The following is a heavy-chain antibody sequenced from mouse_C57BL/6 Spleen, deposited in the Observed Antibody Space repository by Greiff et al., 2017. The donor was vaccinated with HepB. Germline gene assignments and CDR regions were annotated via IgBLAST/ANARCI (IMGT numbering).Heavy chain of an antibody. CDR2: ISYDGSN. CDR3: AKAYSKGWFAY. V-gene: IGHV3-6*01. Sequence: EVKLLESGPGLVKPSQSLSLTCSVTGYSITSGYYWNWIRQFPGNKLEWMGYISYDGSNNYNPSLKNRISITRDTSKNQFFLKLNSVTTEDTATYYCAKAYSKGWFAYWGQGTLVTVSA. D-gene: IGHD2-10*01. CDR1: GYSITSGYY. J-gene: IGHJ3*01.